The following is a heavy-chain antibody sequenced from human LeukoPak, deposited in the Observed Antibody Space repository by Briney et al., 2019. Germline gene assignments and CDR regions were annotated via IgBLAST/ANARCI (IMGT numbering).Heavy chain of an antibody. D-gene: IGHD4-23*01. Sequence: ASVKVSCKASGYIFTDYYMHWVRQAPGQGLEWMGWFNPASGGTKYARKFQGRVTMTRDTAINTAYMELSSLGLDATAVYYCARGLYYGGNQRAHDAFDIWGQGTLVTVSS. CDR2: FNPASGGT. J-gene: IGHJ3*02. CDR3: ARGLYYGGNQRAHDAFDI. CDR1: GYIFTDYY. V-gene: IGHV1-2*02.